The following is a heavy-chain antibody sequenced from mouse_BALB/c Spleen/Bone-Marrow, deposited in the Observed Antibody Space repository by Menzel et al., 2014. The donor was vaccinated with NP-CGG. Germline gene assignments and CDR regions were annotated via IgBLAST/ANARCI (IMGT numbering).Heavy chain of an antibody. CDR2: IWGGGST. CDR3: AKHTTVVPPPMDY. V-gene: IGHV2-6-5*01. CDR1: GFSLTDCG. J-gene: IGHJ4*01. D-gene: IGHD1-1*01. Sequence: QVQLQQSGPGLVAPSQSLSIPCTVSGFSLTDCGVSRIRQPPGKGLEWLGVIWGGGSTYYNSALKSRLSISKDNSKSQVFLKMNSLQTDDTAMYYCAKHTTVVPPPMDYWGQGTSVTVSS.